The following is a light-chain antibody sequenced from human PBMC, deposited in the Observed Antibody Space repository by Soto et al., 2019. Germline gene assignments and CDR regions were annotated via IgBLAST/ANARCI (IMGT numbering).Light chain of an antibody. Sequence: IHLTQSPSSLSASVGDRVTITCRASQGLSSYLAWFQQKPGKAPKLLIYAASTLQTGVPSRFSGSESGTDFTLTISSLQPEDFATYYCQQVNNYPLTFGGGTKVEIK. CDR1: QGLSSY. CDR3: QQVNNYPLT. J-gene: IGKJ4*01. V-gene: IGKV1-9*01. CDR2: AAS.